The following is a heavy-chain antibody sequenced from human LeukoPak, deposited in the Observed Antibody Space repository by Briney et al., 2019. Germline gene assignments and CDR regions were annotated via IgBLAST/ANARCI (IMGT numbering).Heavy chain of an antibody. CDR1: GFTFDDYA. J-gene: IGHJ5*02. CDR3: AKGGYSCGWTGWFDP. CDR2: ISWNSGSI. D-gene: IGHD6-19*01. V-gene: IGHV3-9*01. Sequence: PGGSLRLSCAASGFTFDDYAMHWVRQAPGKGLEWVSGISWNSGSIGYADSVKGRFTISRDNAKNSLYLQMNSLRADDTALYYCAKGGYSCGWTGWFDPWGQGTLVTVSS.